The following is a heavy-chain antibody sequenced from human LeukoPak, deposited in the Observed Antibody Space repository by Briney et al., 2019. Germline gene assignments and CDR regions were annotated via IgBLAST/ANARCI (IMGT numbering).Heavy chain of an antibody. CDR2: IYYSGST. Sequence: SETVSLTCTGSGVSISSSSYYWGWIRQPPGKGVGWIGSIYYSGSTYYYPSLKRRVTISVDTSKNQFSLKLSSVTAADTAVYYCARDDYYGSGSPPYWGQGTMVTVSS. V-gene: IGHV4-39*07. CDR1: GVSISSSSYY. J-gene: IGHJ4*02. CDR3: ARDDYYGSGSPPY. D-gene: IGHD3-10*01.